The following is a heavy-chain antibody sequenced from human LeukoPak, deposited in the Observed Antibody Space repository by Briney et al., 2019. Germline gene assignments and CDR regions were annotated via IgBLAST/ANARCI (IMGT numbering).Heavy chain of an antibody. D-gene: IGHD3-22*01. CDR2: IYWDDDK. V-gene: IGHV2-5*02. CDR1: GFSLSTSGVA. CDR3: AHYYYDSSGYYSTTDYYYMDV. J-gene: IGHJ6*03. Sequence: SGPTLVKPTQTLTLTCTFSGFSLSTSGVAVGWIRQPPGKALEWLALIYWDDDKRYSPSLKSRLTITKDTSKNQVVLSMTNMDPVDTATYYCAHYYYDSSGYYSTTDYYYMDVWGKGTTVTVS.